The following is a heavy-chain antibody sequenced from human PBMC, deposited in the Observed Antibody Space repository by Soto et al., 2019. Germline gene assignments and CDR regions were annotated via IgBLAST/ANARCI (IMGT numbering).Heavy chain of an antibody. Sequence: EVQLVESGGGLVKPGGSLRLSCAASGFTFFTAWMSWVRQAPGKGLEWVGRIKSKTDGGTADYAESVKGRFRIFRDDSKKTMYLDMNSLKAEDTAVYYCTTDLGIATYGVAPSDYWGGGILVTVSS. CDR3: TTDLGIATYGVAPSDY. V-gene: IGHV3-15*01. J-gene: IGHJ4*02. CDR1: GFTFFTAW. D-gene: IGHD3-3*01. CDR2: IKSKTDGGTA.